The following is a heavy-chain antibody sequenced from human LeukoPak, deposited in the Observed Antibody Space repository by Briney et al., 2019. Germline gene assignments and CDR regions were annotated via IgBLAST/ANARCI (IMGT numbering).Heavy chain of an antibody. Sequence: ASVKVSCKVSGYTFPDYYMHWVQQAPGKGLEWMGLVDPEDGETIYAEKFQGRVTITADTSTDTAYMELSSLRSEDTAVYYCATDPEQLVLGYWGQGTLVTVSS. V-gene: IGHV1-69-2*01. CDR2: VDPEDGET. CDR1: GYTFPDYY. CDR3: ATDPEQLVLGY. J-gene: IGHJ4*02. D-gene: IGHD6-13*01.